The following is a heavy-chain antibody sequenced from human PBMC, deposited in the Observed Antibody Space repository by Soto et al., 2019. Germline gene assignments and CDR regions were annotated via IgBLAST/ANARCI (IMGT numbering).Heavy chain of an antibody. CDR2: IYYSGST. J-gene: IGHJ5*02. V-gene: IGHV4-39*01. D-gene: IGHD3-10*01. CDR1: GGSISSSGYY. CDR3: TTWFAGPYNWFDP. Sequence: SETLSLTCTVSGGSISSSGYYWGWIRQPPGKGLEWIGTIYYSGSTYYNPSLKSRVTSTAYLHWSSLKASDTAIYYCARLEATRTTWFAGPYNWFDPWGEGTLVTVSS.